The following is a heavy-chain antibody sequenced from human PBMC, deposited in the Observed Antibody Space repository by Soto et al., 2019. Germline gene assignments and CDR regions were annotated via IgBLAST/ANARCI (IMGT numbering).Heavy chain of an antibody. CDR3: AKAIAAASTPPYYYYYGMDV. CDR1: GFTFSSYG. D-gene: IGHD6-13*01. CDR2: ISYDGNNK. V-gene: IGHV3-30*18. J-gene: IGHJ6*02. Sequence: QVQLVESGGGVVQPGRSLRLSCAASGFTFSSYGMHWVRQAPGNGLKWVAVISYDGNNKYYADSVKGRFTISRDNSKNTLYLQMNSLRAEDTAMYYCAKAIAAASTPPYYYYYGMDVWGQGTTVTVSS.